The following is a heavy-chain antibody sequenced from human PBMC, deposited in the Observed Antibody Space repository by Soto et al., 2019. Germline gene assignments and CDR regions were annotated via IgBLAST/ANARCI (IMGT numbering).Heavy chain of an antibody. CDR1: GFTFSSYS. J-gene: IGHJ4*02. Sequence: PGGSLRLSCAASGFTFSSYSMNWVRQAPGKGLEWVSSISSSSSYIYYADSVKGRFTISRDNAKNSLYPQMNSLRAEDTAVYYCARAGGFGEFDYWGQGTLVTVSS. D-gene: IGHD3-10*01. CDR2: ISSSSSYI. CDR3: ARAGGFGEFDY. V-gene: IGHV3-21*01.